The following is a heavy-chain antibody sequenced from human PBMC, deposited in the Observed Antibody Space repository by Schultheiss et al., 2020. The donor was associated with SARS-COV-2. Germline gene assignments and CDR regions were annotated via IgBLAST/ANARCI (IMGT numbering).Heavy chain of an antibody. D-gene: IGHD3-3*01. Sequence: GGSLRLSCAASGFTFSSYGMHWVRQAPGKGLEWVAVISYDGSNKYYADSVKGRLTISRDNAKNTLYLQMDSLRADDTAVYFCARDHGPYYDVWRGYSYSYYYGMDVWGQGTTVTVSS. CDR3: ARDHGPYYDVWRGYSYSYYYGMDV. J-gene: IGHJ6*02. V-gene: IGHV3-30*03. CDR2: ISYDGSNK. CDR1: GFTFSSYG.